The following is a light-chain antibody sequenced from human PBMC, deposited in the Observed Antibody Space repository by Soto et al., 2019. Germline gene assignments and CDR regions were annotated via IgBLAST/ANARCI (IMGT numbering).Light chain of an antibody. V-gene: IGKV1-39*01. CDR2: AVS. CDR1: QSIRTN. J-gene: IGKJ1*01. CDR3: QQTYSAPPL. Sequence: DIQMTQSPSSLAASIGDRVTLTCRASQSIRTNLNLYHQRPEKAHKLLIYAVSSLQRGVSSRFSGSGSGTDFTLSINSLQREDFATYYCQQTYSAPPLFGQGTKVDIK.